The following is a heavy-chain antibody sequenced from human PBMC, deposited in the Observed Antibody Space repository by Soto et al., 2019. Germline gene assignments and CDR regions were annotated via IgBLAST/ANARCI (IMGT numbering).Heavy chain of an antibody. Sequence: SETLSLTCAVYGGSFSGYYWSWIRQPPGKGLEWIGEIKHSGSTNYNPSLKSRVTISVDTSKNQFSLKLSSVTAADTAVYYCARGRWGYYYGSGSYPCWFDPWGQGTLVTVSS. CDR2: IKHSGST. D-gene: IGHD3-10*01. CDR1: GGSFSGYY. CDR3: ARGRWGYYYGSGSYPCWFDP. V-gene: IGHV4-34*01. J-gene: IGHJ5*02.